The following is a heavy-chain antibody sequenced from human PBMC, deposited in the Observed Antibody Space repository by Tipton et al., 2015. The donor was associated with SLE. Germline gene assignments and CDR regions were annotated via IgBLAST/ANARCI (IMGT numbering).Heavy chain of an antibody. D-gene: IGHD5-12*01. CDR3: AGGGVATMGGYAFEL. CDR1: GASISDHY. V-gene: IGHV4-59*11. Sequence: TLSLTCTVSGASISDHYWTWIRQPPGKGLEWLGYIYSSGSTTYTPPRKSRVTMSVATSKNQFPLRRTSVTAADTAMYYCAGGGVATMGGYAFELWGQGTMVTVSS. J-gene: IGHJ3*01. CDR2: IYSSGST.